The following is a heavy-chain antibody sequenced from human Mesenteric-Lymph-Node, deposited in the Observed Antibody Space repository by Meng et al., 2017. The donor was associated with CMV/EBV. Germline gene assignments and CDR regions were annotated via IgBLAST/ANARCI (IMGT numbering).Heavy chain of an antibody. CDR1: GFTFSTYW. D-gene: IGHD2-2*01. CDR2: INDDGTTT. J-gene: IGHJ4*02. V-gene: IGHV3-74*01. CDR3: ARELSDIVVVSARYFDY. Sequence: GESLKISCAASGFTFSTYWMHWVRHVPGKGLVWVSRINDDGTTTTYADSVKGRFTISRDNAKNSLYLQMNSLRAEDTAVYYCARELSDIVVVSARYFDYWGQGTLVTVSS.